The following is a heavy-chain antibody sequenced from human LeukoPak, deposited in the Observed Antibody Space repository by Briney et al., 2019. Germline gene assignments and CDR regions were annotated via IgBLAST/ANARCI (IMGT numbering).Heavy chain of an antibody. V-gene: IGHV1-69*01. CDR1: GGTFSSYA. CDR3: ARDFYSGSRSAEYFQH. D-gene: IGHD1-26*01. CDR2: IIPIFGTA. J-gene: IGHJ1*01. Sequence: SVKVSCKASGGTFSSYAISWVRQAPGQGLEWMGGIIPIFGTANYAQKFQGRVTITADESTSTAYIELSSLRSEDTAVYYCARDFYSGSRSAEYFQHWGQGTLVTVSS.